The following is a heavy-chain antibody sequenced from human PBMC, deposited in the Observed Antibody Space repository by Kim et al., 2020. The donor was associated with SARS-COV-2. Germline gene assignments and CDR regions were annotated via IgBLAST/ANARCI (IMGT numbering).Heavy chain of an antibody. CDR3: AREHDSSGYWHAFDI. J-gene: IGHJ3*02. CDR1: GCTFSSYA. D-gene: IGHD3-22*01. Sequence: SVKVSCKASGCTFSSYAISWVRQAPGQGLEWMGVIIPIFGTANYAQKFQGRVTITAAESTSTAYMELSSLRSEDTAVYYCAREHDSSGYWHAFDIWGQGTLVTVSS. CDR2: IIPIFGTA. V-gene: IGHV1-69*13.